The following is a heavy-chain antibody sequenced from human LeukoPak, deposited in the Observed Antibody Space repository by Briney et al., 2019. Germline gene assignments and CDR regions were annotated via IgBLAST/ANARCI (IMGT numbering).Heavy chain of an antibody. CDR1: GVSISSSSYY. Sequence: PSETLSLTCTVSGVSISSSSYYWGWIRQPPGKGLEWIGSIYYSGSTYYNPSLKSRVTISVDTSKNQFSLKLSSVTAADTAVYYCARGFSATIDIGYWGQGTLVTVSS. CDR3: ARGFSATIDIGY. V-gene: IGHV4-39*01. J-gene: IGHJ4*02. CDR2: IYYSGST. D-gene: IGHD5-24*01.